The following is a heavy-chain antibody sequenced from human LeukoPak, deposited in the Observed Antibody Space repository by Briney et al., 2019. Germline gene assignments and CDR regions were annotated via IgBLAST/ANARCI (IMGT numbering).Heavy chain of an antibody. CDR2: IHYSGSS. CDR1: GASVRNEY. Sequence: SETLSLTCTVSGASVRNEYWSWIRQPPGKGLEWIGYIHYSGSSNYHPSLGSRVTISLDTSKNQFSLKLNSVTATDTGMYHCARYDRGLFFFDDWGQGTLVTVSS. CDR3: ARYDRGLFFFDD. J-gene: IGHJ4*02. V-gene: IGHV4-59*08. D-gene: IGHD1-14*01.